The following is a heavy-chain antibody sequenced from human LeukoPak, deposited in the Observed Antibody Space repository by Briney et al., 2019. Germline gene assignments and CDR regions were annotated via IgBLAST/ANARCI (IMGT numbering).Heavy chain of an antibody. V-gene: IGHV3-23*01. CDR2: ISGSGGST. Sequence: GGSLRLSCAASGFTFSSYAMSGVRQAPGKGLEWFSAISGSGGSTYYADSVKGRFTISRDNSKNTLYLQMNSLRAEDTAVYYCAKGRIVGATFDAFGIWGQGTMVTVSS. CDR3: AKGRIVGATFDAFGI. D-gene: IGHD1-26*01. J-gene: IGHJ3*02. CDR1: GFTFSSYA.